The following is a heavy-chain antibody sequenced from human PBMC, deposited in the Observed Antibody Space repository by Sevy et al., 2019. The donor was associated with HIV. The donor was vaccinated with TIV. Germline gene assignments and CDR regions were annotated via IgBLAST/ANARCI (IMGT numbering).Heavy chain of an antibody. CDR2: IKHDGSEK. CDR1: GSTFSTYW. V-gene: IGHV3-7*03. Sequence: GGSLRLSCAASGSTFSTYWMSWVRQAPGKGLDWVANIKHDGSEKYYVDSVKGRFTISRDNAKNSLSLQMNSLRIEDTALYFCARGRYCSGGSCYFDYWGQGTLVTVSS. D-gene: IGHD2-15*01. CDR3: ARGRYCSGGSCYFDY. J-gene: IGHJ4*02.